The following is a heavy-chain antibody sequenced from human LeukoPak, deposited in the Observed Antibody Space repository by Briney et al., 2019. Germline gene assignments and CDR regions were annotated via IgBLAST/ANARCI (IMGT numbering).Heavy chain of an antibody. V-gene: IGHV4-39*01. D-gene: IGHD2-2*01. CDR3: ARYCTSTSCYLPYHYGMDV. J-gene: IGHJ6*02. CDR1: GDSISSTFYQ. CDR2: FYYSGST. Sequence: SETLSLTCTVSGDSISSTFYQWGWIRQPPGKGLEWIGSFYYSGSTYYNPSLKSRVTISVDTSKNQFSLKLTSVTASDTAVYYCARYCTSTSCYLPYHYGMDVWGQGTTVTVSS.